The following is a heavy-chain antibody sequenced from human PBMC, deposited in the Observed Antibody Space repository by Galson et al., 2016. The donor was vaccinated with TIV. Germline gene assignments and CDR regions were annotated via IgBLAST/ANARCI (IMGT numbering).Heavy chain of an antibody. J-gene: IGHJ4*02. D-gene: IGHD4-17*01. Sequence: SLRLSCAASGFNFGFYGMHWVRQAPGKGLEWVAIIGHDGNWKGYADSVKGRFTVSRDNSKNTLYLQMNSLRAEDTAVYYCARDPRLYGDYSLGYFDFWGQGTLVTVSS. CDR1: GFNFGFYG. CDR3: ARDPRLYGDYSLGYFDF. CDR2: IGHDGNWK. V-gene: IGHV3-33*01.